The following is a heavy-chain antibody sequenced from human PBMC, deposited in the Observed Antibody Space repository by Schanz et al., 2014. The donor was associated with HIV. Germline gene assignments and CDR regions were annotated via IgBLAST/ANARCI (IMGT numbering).Heavy chain of an antibody. J-gene: IGHJ5*02. CDR3: TRGYSGYDSGLDP. CDR1: GFTFSSYG. Sequence: QVQLVESGGGVVQPGRSLRLSCAASGFTFSSYGMHWVRQAPGKGLEWVAVIWYDGSNKYYADSVKGRFTTSRDNSKNPLYLQMNSLRAEDTAVYYCTRGYSGYDSGLDPWGQGTLVTVSS. D-gene: IGHD5-12*01. V-gene: IGHV3-33*01. CDR2: IWYDGSNK.